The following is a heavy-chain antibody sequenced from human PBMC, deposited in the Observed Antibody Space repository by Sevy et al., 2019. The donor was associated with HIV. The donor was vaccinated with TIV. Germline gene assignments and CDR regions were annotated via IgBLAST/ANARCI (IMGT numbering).Heavy chain of an antibody. CDR1: GFIFSDYY. CDR2: VSRGGYTI. Sequence: GGSLRLSCAASGFIFSDYYMAWVRQAPGKGLEWISYVSRGGYTIYYADSVEGRFSISRDDAKDSLFLQMDSLRAEDTAFYYCARGARDDDADWGFDYWGQGALVTVS. J-gene: IGHJ4*02. V-gene: IGHV3-11*01. D-gene: IGHD3-16*01. CDR3: ARGARDDDADWGFDY.